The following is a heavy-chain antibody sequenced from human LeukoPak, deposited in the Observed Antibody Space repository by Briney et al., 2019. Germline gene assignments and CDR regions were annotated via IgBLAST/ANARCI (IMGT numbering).Heavy chain of an antibody. CDR3: ARGMDYDILSGPPDG. J-gene: IGHJ4*02. CDR2: ISSDGHNT. Sequence: GGSLRLSCAASEFTFSSYAMHWVRQAPDKGLEWVALISSDGHNTEYADSVTDRFTIPRNNSKNSLSLQMNSLRGEDTAVYYCARGMDYDILSGPPDGWGQGTLVTVSS. V-gene: IGHV3-30*04. CDR1: EFTFSSYA. D-gene: IGHD3-9*01.